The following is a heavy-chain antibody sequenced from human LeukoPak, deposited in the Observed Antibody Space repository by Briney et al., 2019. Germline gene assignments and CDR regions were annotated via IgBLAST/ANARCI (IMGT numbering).Heavy chain of an antibody. CDR3: ARDKRLPWSGYYLNYYYYYMDV. V-gene: IGHV3-11*04. CDR2: ISSSGSTI. CDR1: GFTFSDYY. D-gene: IGHD3-3*01. Sequence: GGSVRLSCAASGFTFSDYYMSWIRQAPGKGLEWVSYISSSGSTIYYADSVKGRFTISRDNAKNSLYLQMNSLRAEDTAVYYCARDKRLPWSGYYLNYYYYYMDVWGKGTTVTVSS. J-gene: IGHJ6*03.